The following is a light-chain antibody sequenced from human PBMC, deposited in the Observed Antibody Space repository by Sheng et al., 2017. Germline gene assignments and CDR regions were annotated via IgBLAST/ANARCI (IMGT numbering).Light chain of an antibody. Sequence: QSALTQPPSASGSPGQSVTISCTGTSSDVGGYNYVSWYQQHPGNAPKLMIYEVTKRPSGVPDRFSGSKSGNTASLTVSGLQAEDEADYYCTSYTRSNIILFGGGTKVTVL. CDR1: SSDVGGYNY. V-gene: IGLV2-8*01. CDR2: EVT. J-gene: IGLJ2*01. CDR3: TSYTRSNIIL.